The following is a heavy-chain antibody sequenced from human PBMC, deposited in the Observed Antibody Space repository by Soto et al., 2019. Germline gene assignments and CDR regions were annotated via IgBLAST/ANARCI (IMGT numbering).Heavy chain of an antibody. V-gene: IGHV1-69*01. CDR2: IIPMLVSP. CDR1: GGSFRTYA. Sequence: QGQLVQSGAEVKKPGSSVKVSCKASGGSFRTYAITWVRQAPGQGLEWMGGIIPMLVSPPYAQKFPGRLMSSADECMTTAYMRPGSLPCEDTCVYYCARVGPPWPSVVWFFDLWGRGPLVTVSS. J-gene: IGHJ2*01. D-gene: IGHD2-15*01. CDR3: ARVGPPWPSVVWFFDL.